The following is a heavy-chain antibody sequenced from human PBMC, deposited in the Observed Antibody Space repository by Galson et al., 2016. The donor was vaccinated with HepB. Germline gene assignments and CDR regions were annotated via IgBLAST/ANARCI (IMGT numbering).Heavy chain of an antibody. CDR1: GLNFGIDS. CDR3: ARDREYAFDI. Sequence: ASGLNFGIDSMNWVRRAPGKGLEWIAYITSDSTNIQYADSVKGRFTISSDKAERSVYLQMNSLKVEDTAVYFCARDREYAFDIWGQGTEVTVSS. CDR2: ITSDSTNI. J-gene: IGHJ3*02. V-gene: IGHV3-48*01. D-gene: IGHD2/OR15-2a*01.